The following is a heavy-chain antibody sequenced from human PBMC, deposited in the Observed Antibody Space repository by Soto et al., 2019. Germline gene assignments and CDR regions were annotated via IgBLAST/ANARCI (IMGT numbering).Heavy chain of an antibody. CDR2: INPNSGGT. V-gene: IGHV1-2*02. Sequence: ASVKVSCKASGYTFTGYYMHWVRQAPGQGREWMGWINPNSGGTNYAQKFQGRVTMTRDTSISTAYMELSRLRSDDTAVYYCARDLDCTNGVCYNYYGMDVWGQGXTVTV. D-gene: IGHD2-8*01. CDR3: ARDLDCTNGVCYNYYGMDV. CDR1: GYTFTGYY. J-gene: IGHJ6*02.